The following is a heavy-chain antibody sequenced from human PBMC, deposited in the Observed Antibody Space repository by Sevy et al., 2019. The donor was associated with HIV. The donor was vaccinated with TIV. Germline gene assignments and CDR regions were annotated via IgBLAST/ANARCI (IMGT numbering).Heavy chain of an antibody. Sequence: ASVKVSCRASGYTFTGYYIHWVRQAPGQGLEWMGRINPKTSDTDYAQTFQDRVTMTRDMSRNTAYLDLRSRRSDDTAVFYCAGGGIGHFEWTTVGAFDTWGQGTTVTVSS. V-gene: IGHV1-2*06. CDR2: INPKTSDT. CDR3: AGGGIGHFEWTTVGAFDT. CDR1: GYTFTGYY. J-gene: IGHJ3*02. D-gene: IGHD3-9*01.